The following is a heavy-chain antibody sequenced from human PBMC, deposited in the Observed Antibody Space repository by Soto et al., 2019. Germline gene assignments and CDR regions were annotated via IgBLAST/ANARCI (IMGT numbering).Heavy chain of an antibody. CDR1: GFTFSNYD. CDR3: VRGCSGSTCYYAFNF. CDR2: IDAGGVT. D-gene: IGHD2-15*01. V-gene: IGHV3-13*01. Sequence: DVQLVESGGGSVQPGGFLRLSCVASGFTFSNYDMHWVRQGTGKGLEWVAGIDAGGVTSYPGSVKGRFTISRENAKNSFYLDIDSLTAWDTALYYCVRGCSGSTCYYAFNFWGQGTMLRVSS. J-gene: IGHJ3*01.